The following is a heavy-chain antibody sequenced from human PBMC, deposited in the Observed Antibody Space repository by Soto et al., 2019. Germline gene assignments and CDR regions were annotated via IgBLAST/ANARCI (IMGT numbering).Heavy chain of an antibody. D-gene: IGHD2-15*01. V-gene: IGHV4-39*01. Sequence: QLQLQESGPGLVKPSETLSLTCTVSGGSISSSSYYWGWIRQPPGKGLEWIGSIYYSGSTYYNPSLKSRVTISVDTSKNQFSLKLSSVTAADTAVYYCARRRTAIDCSGGSCYSFFDYWGQGTLVTVSS. CDR2: IYYSGST. CDR1: GGSISSSSYY. J-gene: IGHJ4*02. CDR3: ARRRTAIDCSGGSCYSFFDY.